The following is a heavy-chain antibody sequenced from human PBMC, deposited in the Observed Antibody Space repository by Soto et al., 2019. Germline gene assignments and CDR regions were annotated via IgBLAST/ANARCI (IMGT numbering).Heavy chain of an antibody. CDR2: ISAYNGNT. D-gene: IGHD3-3*02. CDR1: GYTFTSYG. Sequence: GASVKVSCKASGYTFTSYGISWVRQAPGQGLEWMGWISAYNGNTNYTQKLQGRVTMTTDTSTSTAYMELRSLRSDDTAVYYCARGFGERFWSGYYSIDYWGQGTLVTVSS. J-gene: IGHJ4*02. CDR3: ARGFGERFWSGYYSIDY. V-gene: IGHV1-18*01.